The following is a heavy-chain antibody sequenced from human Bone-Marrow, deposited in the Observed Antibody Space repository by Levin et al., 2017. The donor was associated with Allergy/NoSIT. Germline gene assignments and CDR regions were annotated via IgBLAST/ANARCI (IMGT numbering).Heavy chain of an antibody. V-gene: IGHV3-23*01. Sequence: LSLTCAASGFSFPSYGLTWVRQAPGKGLQWVSTLSSGGTTYYAESVKGRFTISRDTSKNTLFLQMSSLRVEDTAIYYCAKERSVATGYDFDFWGQGTMVTVS. J-gene: IGHJ3*01. CDR3: AKERSVATGYDFDF. CDR1: GFSFPSYG. D-gene: IGHD1-14*01. CDR2: LSSGGTT.